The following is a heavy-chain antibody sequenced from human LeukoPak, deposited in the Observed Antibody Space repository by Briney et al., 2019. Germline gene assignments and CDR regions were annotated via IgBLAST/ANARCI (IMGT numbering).Heavy chain of an antibody. J-gene: IGHJ4*02. CDR2: ISGSGGST. CDR1: GFTFSSYA. Sequence: GGSLRLSCAASGFTFSSYAMSWVRQAPGRGLEWVSAISGSGGSTYYADSVKGRFTISRDNSKNTLYLQMNSLRAEDTAVYYCTTDPGGYGVTTSNDYWGQGTLVTVSS. D-gene: IGHD4-17*01. V-gene: IGHV3-23*01. CDR3: TTDPGGYGVTTSNDY.